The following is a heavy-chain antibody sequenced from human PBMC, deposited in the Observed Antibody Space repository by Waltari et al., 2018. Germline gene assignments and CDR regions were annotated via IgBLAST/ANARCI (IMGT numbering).Heavy chain of an antibody. CDR1: GGSISSYY. CDR2: IYYSGST. Sequence: QVHLQESGPGLVKPSETLSLTCTVSGGSISSYYWSWIRQPPGKGLEWIGYIYYSGSTNYNPSLKSRVTISVDTSKNQFSLKLSSVTAADTAVYYCARGLNYYDSSGYYWDYWGQGTLVTVSS. CDR3: ARGLNYYDSSGYYWDY. J-gene: IGHJ4*02. V-gene: IGHV4-59*01. D-gene: IGHD3-22*01.